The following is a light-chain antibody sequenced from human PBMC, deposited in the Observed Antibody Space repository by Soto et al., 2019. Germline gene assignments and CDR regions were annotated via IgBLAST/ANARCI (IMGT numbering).Light chain of an antibody. Sequence: DIPMTQSPSFVSASVGDRVTITCRASQGLSRWLGWYQQKPGKARKLLIYAASSLQSGVPSRFSGSGSGTDFTLTISSLQPEDFATYFCQQANSYPLTFGGGTKVELK. CDR3: QQANSYPLT. CDR1: QGLSRW. CDR2: AAS. V-gene: IGKV1-12*01. J-gene: IGKJ4*01.